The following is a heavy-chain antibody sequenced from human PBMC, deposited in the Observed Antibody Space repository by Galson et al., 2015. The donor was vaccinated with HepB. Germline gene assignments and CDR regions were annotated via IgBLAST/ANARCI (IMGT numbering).Heavy chain of an antibody. CDR1: GFTFSNYA. Sequence: SLRLSCAASGFTFSNYAMHWVRQAPGKGLEWVASTIYSGAYKYYADSVRGRFTISRDNSKSALFLQMNSLRVEDTALYYCAKDTNGYGLDIWGQGTVVTVSS. CDR2: TIYSGAYK. D-gene: IGHD2-8*01. J-gene: IGHJ6*02. V-gene: IGHV3-30*18. CDR3: AKDTNGYGLDI.